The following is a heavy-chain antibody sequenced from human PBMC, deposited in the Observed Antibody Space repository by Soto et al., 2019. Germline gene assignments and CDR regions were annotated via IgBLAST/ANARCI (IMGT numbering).Heavy chain of an antibody. J-gene: IGHJ4*02. CDR3: ARVEYSGLERGIY. CDR1: GFTVSSNY. Sequence: PGGSLRLSCAASGFTVSSNYMSWVRQAPGKGLEWVSVIYSGGSTYYADSVKGRFTISRHNSKNTLYLQMNSLRAEDTAVYYCARVEYSGLERGIYWGQGTLVTVSS. V-gene: IGHV3-53*04. CDR2: IYSGGST. D-gene: IGHD1-26*01.